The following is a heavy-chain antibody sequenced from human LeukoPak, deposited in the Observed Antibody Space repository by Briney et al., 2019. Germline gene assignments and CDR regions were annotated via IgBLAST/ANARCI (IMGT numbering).Heavy chain of an antibody. J-gene: IGHJ5*02. V-gene: IGHV1-2*06. CDR1: GYTFTRYY. Sequence: ASVKVSCKASGYTFTRYYMHWVRQAPGQGLEWMGRINPNSGGTNYAQKFQGRVTMTRDTSISTAYMELSRLRSDDTAVYYCARGPRSYYGSGSYTWFDPWGQGTLVTVSS. CDR2: INPNSGGT. D-gene: IGHD3-10*01. CDR3: ARGPRSYYGSGSYTWFDP.